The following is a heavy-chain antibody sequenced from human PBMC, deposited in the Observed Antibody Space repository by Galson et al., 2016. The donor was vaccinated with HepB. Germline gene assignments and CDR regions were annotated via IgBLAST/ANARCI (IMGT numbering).Heavy chain of an antibody. J-gene: IGHJ3*01. CDR1: GFTFTSFG. CDR2: MSYDGSTT. CDR3: AEDRSGAFDL. D-gene: IGHD3-10*01. V-gene: IGHV3-30*18. Sequence: SLRLSCAASGFTFTSFGMHWVRQAPGKGLEWVALMSYDGSTTFYGDSVKGRFTISRDNSKNTLYLQMSSLRVDDTALYYCAEDRSGAFDLWGQGTMVTVSS.